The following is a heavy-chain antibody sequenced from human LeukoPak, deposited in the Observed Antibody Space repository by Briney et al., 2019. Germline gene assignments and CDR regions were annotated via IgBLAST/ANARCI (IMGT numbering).Heavy chain of an antibody. CDR2: LDPEDGET. Sequence: ASVKVSCKVSGYTLTELSMHWVRQAPGKGLEWMGGLDPEDGETIYAQKFQGRVTMTEDTSTDTAYMELSSLRSEDTAVYYCATRPPSGFPPYGMDVWGKGTTVTVSS. D-gene: IGHD5-12*01. V-gene: IGHV1-24*01. CDR3: ATRPPSGFPPYGMDV. CDR1: GYTLTELS. J-gene: IGHJ6*04.